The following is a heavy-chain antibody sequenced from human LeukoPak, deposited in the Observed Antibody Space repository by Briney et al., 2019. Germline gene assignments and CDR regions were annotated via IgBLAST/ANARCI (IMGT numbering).Heavy chain of an antibody. V-gene: IGHV1-2*02. CDR3: ASVPGRAAAGTGWFDP. Sequence: ASVKVSCKASGYTFTGYYIHWVRQAPGQGLEWMGWINPNSGGTNYAQKFQGRVTMTRDTSISTAYMELSRLRSDDTAVYYCASVPGRAAAGTGWFDPWGQGTLVTVSS. D-gene: IGHD6-13*01. CDR1: GYTFTGYY. CDR2: INPNSGGT. J-gene: IGHJ5*02.